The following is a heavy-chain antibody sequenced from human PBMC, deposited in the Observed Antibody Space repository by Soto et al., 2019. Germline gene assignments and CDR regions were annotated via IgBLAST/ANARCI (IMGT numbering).Heavy chain of an antibody. V-gene: IGHV4-34*01. CDR1: GGSFSGYY. D-gene: IGHD3-3*01. J-gene: IGHJ6*02. CDR2: INHSGST. Sequence: LSLTCAVYGGSFSGYYWSWIRQPPGKGLEWIGEINHSGSTNYNPSLKSRVTISVDTSKNQFSLKLSSVTAADTAVYYCAREGITIFGVVIYTYGMDVWGQGTTVTVSS. CDR3: AREGITIFGVVIYTYGMDV.